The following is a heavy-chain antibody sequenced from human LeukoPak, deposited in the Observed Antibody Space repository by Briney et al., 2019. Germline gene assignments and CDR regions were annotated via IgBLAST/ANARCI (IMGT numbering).Heavy chain of an antibody. J-gene: IGHJ4*02. D-gene: IGHD3-10*01. Sequence: GGALRLSCAASGFTFSNAWMSWVRQAPGKGLEGVGRIKSKTDGGTTDYAARGKGRFTISRDDSKNTLYLQMNSLKTEDTAVYYCSGELLADYFDYWGQGTLVTVSS. CDR1: GFTFSNAW. V-gene: IGHV3-15*01. CDR2: IKSKTDGGTT. CDR3: SGELLADYFDY.